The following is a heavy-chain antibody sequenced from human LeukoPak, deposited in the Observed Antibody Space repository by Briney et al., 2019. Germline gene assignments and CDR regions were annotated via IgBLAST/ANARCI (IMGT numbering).Heavy chain of an antibody. CDR3: AKDFRWSQDY. Sequence: AGGSLRLSCAASGFTFTSYGMHWVRQAPGKGLEWVAHIRFDESDKYYTDSVKGRFTISRDTSRKTVYLQMNSLRGEDTAVYYCAKDFRWSQDYWGQGTLVTVSS. D-gene: IGHD4-23*01. CDR1: GFTFTSYG. V-gene: IGHV3-30*02. J-gene: IGHJ4*02. CDR2: IRFDESDK.